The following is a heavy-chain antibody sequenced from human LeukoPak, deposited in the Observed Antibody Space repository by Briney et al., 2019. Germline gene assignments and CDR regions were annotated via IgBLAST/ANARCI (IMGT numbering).Heavy chain of an antibody. D-gene: IGHD2-15*01. V-gene: IGHV5-51*01. CDR2: IYPGDSDT. J-gene: IGHJ3*02. Sequence: GEPLKISCKGSGYNFITYWIAWVRQMPGKGLEWMGNIYPGDSDTRYSPSFQGQVSISADKSISTAYLQWGSLKASDTAMYYCARQSCSGGNCYSRAFDIWGQGTMVTVSS. CDR1: GYNFITYW. CDR3: ARQSCSGGNCYSRAFDI.